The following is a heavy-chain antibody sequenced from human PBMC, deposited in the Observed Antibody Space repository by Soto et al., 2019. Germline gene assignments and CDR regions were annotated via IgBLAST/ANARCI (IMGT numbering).Heavy chain of an antibody. J-gene: IGHJ4*02. CDR1: GFTFSSYA. CDR3: VRDPDDYVWGSSRSDY. D-gene: IGHD3-16*02. CDR2: ISNNGGST. V-gene: IGHV3-64*04. Sequence: GGSLRLSCAASGFTFSSYAMSWVRQAPGKGLEYVSAISNNGGSTYYADSVKGRFTISRDNSKNTLYLQMNSLRAEDTAVYYCVRDPDDYVWGSSRSDYWGQGSLVTVSS.